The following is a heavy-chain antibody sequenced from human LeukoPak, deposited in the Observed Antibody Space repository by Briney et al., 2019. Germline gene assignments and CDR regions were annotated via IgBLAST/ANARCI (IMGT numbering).Heavy chain of an antibody. CDR3: ARENGDIVVVVAASFWFDP. CDR2: IIPIFGTA. Sequence: SVKVSCKASGGTFSSYAISWVRQAPGQGLEWMGRIIPIFGTANYAQKFQGRVTITTDESTSTAYMELSSLRSEDTAVYYCARENGDIVVVVAASFWFDPWGQGTLVTVSS. D-gene: IGHD2-15*01. V-gene: IGHV1-69*05. CDR1: GGTFSSYA. J-gene: IGHJ5*02.